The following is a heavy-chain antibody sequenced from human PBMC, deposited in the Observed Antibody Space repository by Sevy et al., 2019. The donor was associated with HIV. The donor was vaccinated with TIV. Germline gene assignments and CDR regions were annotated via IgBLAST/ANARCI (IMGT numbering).Heavy chain of an antibody. CDR2: IKSKADGGTS. CDR3: TTGPLIILVVTDGMDV. D-gene: IGHD2-8*02. V-gene: IGHV3-15*01. J-gene: IGHJ6*02. Sequence: GESLKISCAASGFTFTYAWMSWVRQAPGKGLEWAGRIKSKADGGTSDYAAPVKGRFTISRDDSKNSLYLQMNSLKTDDTTVYHSTTGPLIILVVTDGMDVWGQGTTVTVSS. CDR1: GFTFTYAW.